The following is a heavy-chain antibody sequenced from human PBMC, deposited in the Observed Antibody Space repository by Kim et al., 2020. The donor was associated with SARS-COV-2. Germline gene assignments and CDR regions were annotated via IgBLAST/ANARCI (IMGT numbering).Heavy chain of an antibody. CDR3: AKTGRDFDY. CDR2: IKQDGSAK. Sequence: GGSPRLSCTASGFTFISSWMSWVRQAPGKGLEWVANIKQDGSAKNYLDSVKGRFTISRDTSKNSLFLQMNSLRAEDMAVSYCAKTGRDFDYWGQGTLVTVSS. CDR1: GFTFISSW. D-gene: IGHD3-9*01. V-gene: IGHV3-7*01. J-gene: IGHJ4*02.